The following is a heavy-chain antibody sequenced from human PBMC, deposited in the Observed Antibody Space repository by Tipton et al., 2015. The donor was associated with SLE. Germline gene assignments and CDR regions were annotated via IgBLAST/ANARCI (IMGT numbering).Heavy chain of an antibody. J-gene: IGHJ3*02. V-gene: IGHV4-4*08. CDR3: ARNGYSSSWYLGLGAFDI. CDR1: GGSISSYY. Sequence: TLSLTCTVSGGSISSYYWSWIRQPPGKGLEWIGYIYTSGSTNYNPSLKSRVTISVDTSKNQFSLKLSSVTAADTAVYYCARNGYSSSWYLGLGAFDIWGQGTMVTVSS. D-gene: IGHD6-13*01. CDR2: IYTSGST.